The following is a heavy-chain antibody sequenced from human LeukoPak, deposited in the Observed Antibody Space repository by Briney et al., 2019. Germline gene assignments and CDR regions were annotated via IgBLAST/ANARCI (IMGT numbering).Heavy chain of an antibody. CDR3: ARNISPRGEIPPGRFDY. CDR2: IYYSGST. CDR1: GGSISSSSYY. Sequence: SETLSLTCTVSGGSISSSSYYWGWIRQPPGKGLEWIGSIYYSGSTNYNPSLKSRVTISVDTSKNQFSLKLSSVTAADTAVYYCARNISPRGEIPPGRFDYWGQGTLVTVSS. V-gene: IGHV4-39*07. J-gene: IGHJ4*02.